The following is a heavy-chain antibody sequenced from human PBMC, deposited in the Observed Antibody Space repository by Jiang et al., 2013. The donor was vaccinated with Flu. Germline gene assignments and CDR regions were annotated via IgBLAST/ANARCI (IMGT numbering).Heavy chain of an antibody. CDR3: ARDPREHGADFDY. CDR1: GGTFSSYA. V-gene: IGHV1-69*04. CDR2: IIPILGIA. Sequence: GAEVKKPGSSVKVSCKASGGTFSSYAISWVRQAPGQGLEWMGRIIPILGIANYAQKFQGRVTITADKSTSTAYMELSSLRSEDTAVYYCARDPREHGADFDYWGQGTLVTVSS. J-gene: IGHJ4*02. D-gene: IGHD1-26*01.